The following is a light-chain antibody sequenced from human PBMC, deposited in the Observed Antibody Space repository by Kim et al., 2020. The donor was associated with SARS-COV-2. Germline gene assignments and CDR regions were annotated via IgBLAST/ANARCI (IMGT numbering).Light chain of an antibody. V-gene: IGKV3-15*01. CDR3: QQYNNWPYT. CDR2: GVS. Sequence: EIVMTQSPATLSVSPGERATLSYRASQTVSSNLAWYQQKPGQAPRLLIYGVSTRATGIPSRFSGSGSGTEFTLTISSLQSEDFAVYSCQQYNNWPYTFGQGTKLEI. J-gene: IGKJ2*01. CDR1: QTVSSN.